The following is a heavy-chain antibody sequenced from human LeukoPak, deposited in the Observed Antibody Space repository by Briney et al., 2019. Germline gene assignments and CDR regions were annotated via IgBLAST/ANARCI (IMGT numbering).Heavy chain of an antibody. V-gene: IGHV4-39*01. Sequence: PSETLSLTCTVSGDSVNTRRYYWGWIRQPPGKGLEWIGSIYYSGSTYYNPSLKSRVTISVDTSKNQFSLNLTSVIAADTAVHFCARRDIVKGGFDFWGQGTLVTVSS. D-gene: IGHD3-16*02. CDR3: ARRDIVKGGFDF. CDR2: IYYSGST. CDR1: GDSVNTRRYY. J-gene: IGHJ4*02.